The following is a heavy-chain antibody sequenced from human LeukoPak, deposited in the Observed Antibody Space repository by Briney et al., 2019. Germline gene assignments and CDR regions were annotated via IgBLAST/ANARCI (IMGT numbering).Heavy chain of an antibody. Sequence: SETLSLTCAVYGGSFSGYYWSWIRQPPGKGLEWIGEINHSGSTNYNPSLKSRVTISADTSKNQFSLKLSSVTAADTAVYYCARDAVSALYGMDVWGQGATVTVSS. D-gene: IGHD2-8*01. J-gene: IGHJ6*02. V-gene: IGHV4-34*01. CDR2: INHSGST. CDR3: ARDAVSALYGMDV. CDR1: GGSFSGYY.